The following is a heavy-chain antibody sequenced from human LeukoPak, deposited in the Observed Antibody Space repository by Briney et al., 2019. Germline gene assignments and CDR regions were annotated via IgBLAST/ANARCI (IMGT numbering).Heavy chain of an antibody. J-gene: IGHJ1*01. CDR2: ISYDGNNK. V-gene: IGHV3-30-3*01. CDR3: ARPYSSSWYQAEYVQH. D-gene: IGHD6-13*01. CDR1: GFTFSDYW. Sequence: PGGSLRLSCAASGFTFSDYWMSWVRQTPGKGLEWVAVISYDGNNKYYGDSVKGRFTISRDSSKNTLYLQMNSLRAEDAAVYYCARPYSSSWYQAEYVQHWGQGTLVTVSS.